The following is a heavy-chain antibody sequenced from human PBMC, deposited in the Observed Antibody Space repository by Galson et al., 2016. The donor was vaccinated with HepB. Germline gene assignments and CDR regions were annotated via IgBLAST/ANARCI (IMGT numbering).Heavy chain of an antibody. CDR3: VLIPYNFWSGYTYYFDS. J-gene: IGHJ4*02. Sequence: QPPGKGPEWIGSIYYSGTTYYNPSLKSRVTISVDTSKDQFSLKLSSVTAADTAVYYCVLIPYNFWSGYTYYFDSWGQGTLVTVPS. V-gene: IGHV4-39*01. CDR2: IYYSGTT. D-gene: IGHD3-3*01.